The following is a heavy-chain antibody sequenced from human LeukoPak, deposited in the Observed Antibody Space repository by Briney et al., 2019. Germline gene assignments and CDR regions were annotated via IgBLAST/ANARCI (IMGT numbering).Heavy chain of an antibody. Sequence: PGGSLRLSCAASGFTFSSYWMSWVRQAPGKGLEWVAVISYDGSNKYYADSVKGRFTISRDNSKNTLYLQMNSLGAEDTAVYYCAKDQRMGGYSYAKNWGQGALVTVSS. J-gene: IGHJ4*02. CDR1: GFTFSSYW. CDR3: AKDQRMGGYSYAKN. CDR2: ISYDGSNK. V-gene: IGHV3-30*18. D-gene: IGHD5-18*01.